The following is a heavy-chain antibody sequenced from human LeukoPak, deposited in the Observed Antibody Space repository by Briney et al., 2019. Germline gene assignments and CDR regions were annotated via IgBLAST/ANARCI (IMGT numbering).Heavy chain of an antibody. Sequence: SETLSLTCTVSGGSISSYYWSWIRQPPGKGLEWIGYIYYSGSTNYNPSLKSRVTISVDTSKNQFSLKLSSVTAADTAVYYCARGGYCSGGSCYSLGPFDIWGQGTMVTVSS. CDR3: ARGGYCSGGSCYSLGPFDI. CDR1: GGSISSYY. CDR2: IYYSGST. V-gene: IGHV4-59*01. D-gene: IGHD2-15*01. J-gene: IGHJ3*02.